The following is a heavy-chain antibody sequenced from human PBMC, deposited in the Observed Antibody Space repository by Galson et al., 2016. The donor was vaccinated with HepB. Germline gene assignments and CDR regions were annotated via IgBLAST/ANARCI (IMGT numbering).Heavy chain of an antibody. D-gene: IGHD3-16*01. Sequence: SLRLSCAASGFSFSDYWMHWVRHVPGKGLLWVSRISSDGTYTNYADSVKGGFTISRDNFNKTVSLQMNDLRVEDTATYYCIRGAVTTFSDAFDLWGPGTMVSVAS. V-gene: IGHV3-74*01. CDR1: GFSFSDYW. CDR3: IRGAVTTFSDAFDL. CDR2: ISSDGTYT. J-gene: IGHJ3*01.